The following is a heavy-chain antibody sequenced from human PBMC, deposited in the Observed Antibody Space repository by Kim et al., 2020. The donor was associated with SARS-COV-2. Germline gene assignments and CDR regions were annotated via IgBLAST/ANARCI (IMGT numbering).Heavy chain of an antibody. CDR3: ARVGGLFDY. CDR1: GYSISSGYY. Sequence: SETLSLTCTVSGYSISSGYYWGWIRQPPGKGLEWIGSIYHSGSTYYNPSLKSRVTISVDTSKNQFSLKLSSVTAADTAVYYCARVGGLFDYWGQGTLVTV. V-gene: IGHV4-38-2*02. J-gene: IGHJ4*02. D-gene: IGHD3-16*01. CDR2: IYHSGST.